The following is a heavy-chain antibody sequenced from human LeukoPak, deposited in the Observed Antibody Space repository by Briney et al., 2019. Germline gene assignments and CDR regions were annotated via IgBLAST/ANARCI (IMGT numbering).Heavy chain of an antibody. D-gene: IGHD1-26*01. J-gene: IGHJ4*02. CDR2: IYHSGST. CDR1: GGSTSSGGYS. V-gene: IGHV4-30-2*01. Sequence: SETLSLTCAVSGGSTSSGGYSWSWIRQPPGKGLEWIGYIYHSGSTYYNPSLKSRVTISVDRSKNQFSLKLSSVTAVDTAVYYCASGLELPYFDYWGQGTLVTVSS. CDR3: ASGLELPYFDY.